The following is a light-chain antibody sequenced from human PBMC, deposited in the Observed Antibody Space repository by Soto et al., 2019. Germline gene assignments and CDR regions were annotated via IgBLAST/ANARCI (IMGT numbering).Light chain of an antibody. CDR2: GAS. J-gene: IGKJ1*01. Sequence: DIVLTQSPGTLSLSPGERATLSCRASQSVSSNYLAWYQQKPGQGPRLLIYGASSRATGTPDRFSGSGSGTDFTLTINRLEPEDFALYYCQQYGSSPPTFGQGTKVDIK. CDR1: QSVSSNY. CDR3: QQYGSSPPT. V-gene: IGKV3-20*01.